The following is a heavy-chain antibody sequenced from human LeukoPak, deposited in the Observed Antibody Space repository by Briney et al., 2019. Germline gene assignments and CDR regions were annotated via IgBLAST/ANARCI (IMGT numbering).Heavy chain of an antibody. CDR2: GRAKAYGATK. J-gene: IGHJ4*02. CDR3: TRGSGRFEY. Sequence: GGSLRLSCSASGLTFGDFAMTWVRQAPGKGLEWVGIGRAKAYGATKEYAASVKGRFTISRDDSKSVAYLQMDNLQTEDTGIYYCTRGSGRFEYWGQGTRVTVSS. D-gene: IGHD2-15*01. CDR1: GLTFGDFA. V-gene: IGHV3-49*04.